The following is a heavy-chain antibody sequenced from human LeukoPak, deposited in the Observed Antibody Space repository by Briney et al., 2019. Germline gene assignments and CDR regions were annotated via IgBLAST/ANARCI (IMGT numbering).Heavy chain of an antibody. V-gene: IGHV4-34*01. D-gene: IGHD5-18*01. CDR1: GGSFSGYY. Sequence: SETLSLTCAVYGGSFSGYYWSWIRQPPGKGLEWIGEINHSGSTNYNPSLKSRVTISVDTSKNQFSLKLSSVTAADTAVYYCARVLRAASWRSYDYWGQGSLVTVSS. CDR3: ARVLRAASWRSYDY. J-gene: IGHJ4*02. CDR2: INHSGST.